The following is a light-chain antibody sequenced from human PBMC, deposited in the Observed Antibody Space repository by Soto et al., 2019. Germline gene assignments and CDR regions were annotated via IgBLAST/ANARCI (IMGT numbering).Light chain of an antibody. V-gene: IGLV2-14*01. Sequence: QSALTQPASVSGSPGQSITISCTGTSSDVGGYNYVSWYQQHPDKAPKLMIYEVSNRPSGVSNRFSGSKSGNTASLTISGLQAXDXXDYYCTSYTTSSTHWVFGGGTKLTVL. CDR1: SSDVGGYNY. CDR2: EVS. J-gene: IGLJ3*02. CDR3: TSYTTSSTHWV.